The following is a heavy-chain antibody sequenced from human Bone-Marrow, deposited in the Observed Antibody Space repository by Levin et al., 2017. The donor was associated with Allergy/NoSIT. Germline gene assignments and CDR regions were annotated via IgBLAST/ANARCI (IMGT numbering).Heavy chain of an antibody. D-gene: IGHD2/OR15-2a*01. CDR3: ARGGFQVDS. J-gene: IGHJ4*02. V-gene: IGHV3-7*01. CDR2: IKPDGTEK. Sequence: QHGESLKISCAASGFTFSNSWMSWVRQAPGKGLEWVAKIKPDGTEKYYVDSVKGRLTISRDNTKNSLYLQVNSLRAEDTAVYYCARGGFQVDSWGQGTLVTVSS. CDR1: GFTFSNSW.